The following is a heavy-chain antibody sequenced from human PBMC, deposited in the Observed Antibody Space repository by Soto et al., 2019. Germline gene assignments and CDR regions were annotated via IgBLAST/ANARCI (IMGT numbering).Heavy chain of an antibody. V-gene: IGHV1-69*06. D-gene: IGHD6-19*01. J-gene: IGHJ4*02. CDR3: ARDPRHEAVAGLDY. CDR1: GGTFSSYA. Sequence: SVKVSCKASGGTFSSYAISWVRQAPGQGLEWMGGIIPIFGTANYAQKFQGRVTITADKSTSTAYMELRSLRSEDTAVYYCARDPRHEAVAGLDYWGQGTLVTVSS. CDR2: IIPIFGTA.